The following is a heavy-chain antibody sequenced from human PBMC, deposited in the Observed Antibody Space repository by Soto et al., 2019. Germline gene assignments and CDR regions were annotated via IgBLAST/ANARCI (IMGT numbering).Heavy chain of an antibody. D-gene: IGHD6-19*01. CDR1: GGSISSYY. V-gene: IGHV4-59*01. CDR3: ARVKIAVAGTDNRGFDP. Sequence: SETLSLTCTVSGGSISSYYWSWIRQPPGKGLEWIGYIYYSGSTNYNPSLKSRVTISVDTSKNQFSLKLSSVTAADTAVYYCARVKIAVAGTDNRGFDPWGQGTLVTVS. CDR2: IYYSGST. J-gene: IGHJ5*02.